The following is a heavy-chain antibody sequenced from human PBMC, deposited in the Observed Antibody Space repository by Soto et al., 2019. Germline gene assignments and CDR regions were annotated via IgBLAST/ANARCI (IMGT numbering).Heavy chain of an antibody. Sequence: GSLRLSCAASGFTFSNHAMNWVRQAPGKGLEWVSSILGSGYTTYIADSVKGRFTISRDNSKNTLYLQMSSLRAEDTALYYFAKSFMGFSYGKIDYWGQGTLVTVSS. CDR3: AKSFMGFSYGKIDY. D-gene: IGHD5-18*01. V-gene: IGHV3-23*01. J-gene: IGHJ4*02. CDR1: GFTFSNHA. CDR2: ILGSGYTT.